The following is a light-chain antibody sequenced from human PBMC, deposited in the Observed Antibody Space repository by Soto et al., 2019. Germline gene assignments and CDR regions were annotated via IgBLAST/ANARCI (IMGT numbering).Light chain of an antibody. CDR2: DAS. J-gene: IGKJ1*01. CDR1: QSISRW. V-gene: IGKV1-5*01. CDR3: QQYNSSFQT. Sequence: IQMTQSPSTLSASLGDRVTITCRASQSISRWLEWYQQKPGKAPKVLIYDASSLESGVPSRFRGSGSGTEFTLTISSLQPDDFEPYYCQQYNSSFQTFGQGTKVDIK.